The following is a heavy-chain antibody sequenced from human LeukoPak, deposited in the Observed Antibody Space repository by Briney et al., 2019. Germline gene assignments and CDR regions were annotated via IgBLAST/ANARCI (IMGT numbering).Heavy chain of an antibody. V-gene: IGHV1-46*01. CDR1: GYTFTSYY. Sequence: ASVKVSCKASGYTFTSYYMHWVRQAPGQGLEWMGIINPSGGSTSYAQEFQGRVTMTRDTSTSTVYMELSSLRSEDTAVYYCARDNYDILTGYSSNWFDPWGQGTLVTVSS. CDR3: ARDNYDILTGYSSNWFDP. CDR2: INPSGGST. D-gene: IGHD3-9*01. J-gene: IGHJ5*02.